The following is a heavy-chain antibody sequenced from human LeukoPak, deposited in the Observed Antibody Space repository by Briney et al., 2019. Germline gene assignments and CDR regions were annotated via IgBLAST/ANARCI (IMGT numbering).Heavy chain of an antibody. Sequence: KPGVSLRLSCVSSGFTIGTAWMSWVRQAPGKGLVWLGHIKSEGEGATTDYAAPAKGRFAISRDDSKNMIYLQMSSLKIDDTAIYYCIAHFPYFYGFDVWGKGTTVTVSS. CDR3: IAHFPYFYGFDV. D-gene: IGHD3-3*02. J-gene: IGHJ6*04. CDR2: IKSEGEGATT. V-gene: IGHV3-15*01. CDR1: GFTIGTAW.